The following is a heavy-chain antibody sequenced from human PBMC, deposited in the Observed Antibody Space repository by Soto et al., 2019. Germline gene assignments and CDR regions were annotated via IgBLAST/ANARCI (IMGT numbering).Heavy chain of an antibody. J-gene: IGHJ6*02. CDR2: IIPIFGTA. Sequence: QVQLVQSGAEVKKPGSSVKVSCKASGGTFSSYAISWVRQAPGQGLEWMGGIIPIFGTANYAQKFQGRVTITADESTSTAYMELSSRRSEDTAVYYCARDLDYGTYQPYGMDVWGQGTTVTVSS. CDR3: ARDLDYGTYQPYGMDV. V-gene: IGHV1-69*12. CDR1: GGTFSSYA. D-gene: IGHD3-10*01.